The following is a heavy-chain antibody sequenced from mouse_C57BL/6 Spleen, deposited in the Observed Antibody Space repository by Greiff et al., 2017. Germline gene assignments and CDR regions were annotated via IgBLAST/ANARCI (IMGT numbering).Heavy chain of an antibody. Sequence: QVQLKQPGAELVKPGASVKLSCKASGYTFTSYWMHWVKQRPGQGLEWIGMIHPNSGSTNYNEKFKSKATLTVDKSSSTAYMQLSSLTSEDSAVYYCARWETAQATYYFDYWGQGTTLTVSS. CDR3: ARWETAQATYYFDY. D-gene: IGHD3-2*02. CDR1: GYTFTSYW. V-gene: IGHV1-64*01. J-gene: IGHJ2*01. CDR2: IHPNSGST.